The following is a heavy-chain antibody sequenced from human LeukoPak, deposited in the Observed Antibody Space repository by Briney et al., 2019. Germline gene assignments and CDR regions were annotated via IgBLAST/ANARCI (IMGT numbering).Heavy chain of an antibody. D-gene: IGHD3-10*01. CDR1: GFTFSSYS. CDR3: ARGLAGFRDYYGSGSLDY. V-gene: IGHV3-21*01. CDR2: ISSSSSYI. J-gene: IGHJ4*02. Sequence: PGGSLRLSCAASGFTFSSYSMNWVRQAPGKGLEWVSSISSSSSYIYYADSVKGRFTISRDNAKNSLYLQMNSLRAEDTAVYYCARGLAGFRDYYGSGSLDYWGQGALVTISS.